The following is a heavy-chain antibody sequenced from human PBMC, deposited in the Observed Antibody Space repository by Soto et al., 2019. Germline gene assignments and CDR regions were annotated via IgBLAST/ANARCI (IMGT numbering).Heavy chain of an antibody. CDR1: VGSFSGYY. V-gene: IGHV4-34*01. Sequence: QVQLQQWGAGLLKPSETLSLTCAVYVGSFSGYYWSWIRQPPGKGLEWIGEINHSGSTNYNPSLKSRVTVSVDTSKNQFSLKLSSVTAADTAVYYCARGRTVRYWGRGTLVTVSS. CDR2: INHSGST. CDR3: ARGRTVRY. J-gene: IGHJ4*02.